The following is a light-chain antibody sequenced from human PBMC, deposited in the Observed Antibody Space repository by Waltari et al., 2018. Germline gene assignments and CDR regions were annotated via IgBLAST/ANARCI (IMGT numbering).Light chain of an antibody. CDR2: AAS. V-gene: IGKV1-17*01. Sequence: DIQMTQSPSPLSASAGDRVNITCRASQGISTYLNWYQQKPGKAPRRLIYAASNLESEIPSRFSGSGSGTDFTLTISSLQPEDFATYFCLQYGINPFTFGPGTKLDIK. CDR3: LQYGINPFT. CDR1: QGISTY. J-gene: IGKJ3*01.